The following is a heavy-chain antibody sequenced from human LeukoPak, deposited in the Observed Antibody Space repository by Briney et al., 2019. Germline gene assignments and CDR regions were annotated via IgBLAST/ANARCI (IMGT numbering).Heavy chain of an antibody. CDR1: GYTFTSYD. Sequence: ASVKVSCKASGYTFTSYDINWVRQATGQGLEWMGWMNPSSGNTGYAQKFQGRVTMTRNTSISTAYMELSSLRSEDTAVYYCARSLAGYYDFWSGYYRTTYYFDYWGQGTLVTVSS. CDR3: ARSLAGYYDFWSGYYRTTYYFDY. V-gene: IGHV1-8*01. D-gene: IGHD3-3*01. J-gene: IGHJ4*02. CDR2: MNPSSGNT.